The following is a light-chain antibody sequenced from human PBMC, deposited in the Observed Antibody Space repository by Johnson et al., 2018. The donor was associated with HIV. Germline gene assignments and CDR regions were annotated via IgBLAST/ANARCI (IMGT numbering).Light chain of an antibody. J-gene: IGLJ1*01. V-gene: IGLV1-51*01. CDR2: DNN. CDR3: ATCDNSLRV. CDR1: SSNIGNNY. Sequence: QSVLTQPPSVSAAAGQKVTISCSGSSSNIGNNYVSWYQQLPGTAPKLLIYDNNKRPPGIPDRFSGPRSGTSATLGITGRQTGDEADSYCATCDNSLRVFGTGTKVTVL.